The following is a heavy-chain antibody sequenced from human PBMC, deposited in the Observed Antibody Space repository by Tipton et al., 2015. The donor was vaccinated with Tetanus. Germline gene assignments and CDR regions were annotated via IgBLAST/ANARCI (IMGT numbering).Heavy chain of an antibody. V-gene: IGHV4-59*02. CDR1: GGSVSSYY. Sequence: TLSLTCTVSGGSVSSYYWTWFRQPPGKGLEWLAYVSYSGGTNSNYSLKSRITISQDTSKNQFSLRLTSVTAADTAVYYCAREVPAAGHFDSWGQGTLVTVSS. CDR2: VSYSGGT. D-gene: IGHD2-2*01. J-gene: IGHJ4*02. CDR3: AREVPAAGHFDS.